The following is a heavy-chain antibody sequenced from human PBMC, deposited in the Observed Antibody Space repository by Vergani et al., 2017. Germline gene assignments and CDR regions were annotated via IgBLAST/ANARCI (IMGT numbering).Heavy chain of an antibody. CDR3: AREYYDFWSGYYRGYYYYYMDV. CDR2: ISSSGSTI. CDR1: GFTFSSYA. V-gene: IGHV3-48*04. J-gene: IGHJ6*03. D-gene: IGHD3-3*01. Sequence: EVQLLESGGGLVQPGGSLRLSCAASGFTFSSYAMSWVRQAPGKGLEWVSSISSSGSTIYYADSVKGRFTISRDNAKNSLYLQMNSLRAEDTAVYYCAREYYDFWSGYYRGYYYYYMDVWGKGTTVTVSS.